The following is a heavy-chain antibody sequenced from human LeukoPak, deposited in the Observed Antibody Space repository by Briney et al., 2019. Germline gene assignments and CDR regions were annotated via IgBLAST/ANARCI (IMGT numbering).Heavy chain of an antibody. CDR2: IIPMFGSA. V-gene: IGHV1-69*05. CDR1: GDILNSYS. D-gene: IGHD1-26*01. Sequence: SVKVSCKASGDILNSYSVSWVRQAPGQGLEWMGGIIPMFGSANYAQKFQGRVTITTDQSTTIVYMELSSLSSEDTAVYYCARVGRSRGSLPNSYYYMDVWGKGTTVTVSS. CDR3: ARVGRSRGSLPNSYYYMDV. J-gene: IGHJ6*03.